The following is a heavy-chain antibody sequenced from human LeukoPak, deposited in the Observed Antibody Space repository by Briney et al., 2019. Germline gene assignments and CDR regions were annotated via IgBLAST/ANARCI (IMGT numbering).Heavy chain of an antibody. Sequence: GGSLRLSCAASGFTFSSYAMSWVRQAPGKRLEWVSAISGSGGSTYYADSVKGRFTISRDNSKNTLYPQMNSLRAEDTAVYYCAKTWIQLWLYFDYWGQGTLVTVSS. J-gene: IGHJ4*02. V-gene: IGHV3-23*01. CDR2: ISGSGGST. CDR1: GFTFSSYA. CDR3: AKTWIQLWLYFDY. D-gene: IGHD5-18*01.